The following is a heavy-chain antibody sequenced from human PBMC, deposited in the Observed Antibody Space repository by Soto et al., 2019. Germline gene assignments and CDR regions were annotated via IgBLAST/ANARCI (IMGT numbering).Heavy chain of an antibody. CDR3: ATHPPYGPLDH. CDR2: IYYSENT. Sequence: SETLSLTCIVSGGSISNSNYYWDWIRQPPGKGLEWIGNIYYSENTYYNPSLKSRVTISVDTSKNQFSLRLTSVTAADTAVYYCATHPPYGPLDHWGQGTLVTVSS. J-gene: IGHJ4*02. V-gene: IGHV4-39*01. D-gene: IGHD4-17*01. CDR1: GGSISNSNYY.